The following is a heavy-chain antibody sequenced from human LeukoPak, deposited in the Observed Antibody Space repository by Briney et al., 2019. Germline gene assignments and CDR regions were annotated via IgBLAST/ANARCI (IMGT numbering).Heavy chain of an antibody. V-gene: IGHV3-72*01. J-gene: IGHJ4*02. Sequence: GRSLTLSCAASAFTFTNHYIDWVRQPQRKGLEWVGPSRNRAKNYTTDYAASVRGRFTISSDDSQNSLYLQMRSLKTEDTAVYHCVRVAYTSDWHFDYWGQGTLVTVSS. CDR1: AFTFTNHY. CDR2: SRNRAKNYTT. CDR3: VRVAYTSDWHFDY. D-gene: IGHD6-19*01.